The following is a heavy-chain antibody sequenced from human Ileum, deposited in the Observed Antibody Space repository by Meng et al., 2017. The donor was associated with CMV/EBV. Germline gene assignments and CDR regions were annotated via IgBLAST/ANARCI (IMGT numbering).Heavy chain of an antibody. J-gene: IGHJ4*02. CDR1: GFTFSSYA. CDR2: ISYDGSNK. V-gene: IGHV3-30-3*01. Sequence: GESLKISCAASGFTFSSYAMHWVRQAPGKGLEWVAVISYDGSNKYYADSVKGRFTISRDNSKNTLYLQMNSLRAEDTAVYYCARVRLELHYYFDYWGQGTRVT. CDR3: ARVRLELHYYFDY. D-gene: IGHD1-7*01.